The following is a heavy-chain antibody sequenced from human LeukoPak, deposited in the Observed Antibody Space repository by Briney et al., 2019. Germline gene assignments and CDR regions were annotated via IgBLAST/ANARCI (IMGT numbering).Heavy chain of an antibody. J-gene: IGHJ3*02. Sequence: GGSLRLSCAASGFTFSSYAMSWVRQAPGKGLEWVSAISGSGGSTYYADSVKGRFTISRDNSKNTLYLQMNSLRAEDTAVYYCAKDKGSNQTPRNAFDIWGQGTMVTVSS. D-gene: IGHD1-26*01. V-gene: IGHV3-23*01. CDR1: GFTFSSYA. CDR3: AKDKGSNQTPRNAFDI. CDR2: ISGSGGST.